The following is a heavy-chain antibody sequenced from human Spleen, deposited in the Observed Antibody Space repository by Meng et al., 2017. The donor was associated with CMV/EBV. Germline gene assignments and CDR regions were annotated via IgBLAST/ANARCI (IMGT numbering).Heavy chain of an antibody. V-gene: IGHV3-7*03. D-gene: IGHD1-26*01. J-gene: IGHJ3*02. CDR3: AKDIEWELLDAFDI. CDR1: GINLSSYW. CDR2: IKQDESEK. Sequence: GESLKISCAVSGINLSSYWMTWVRQAPGKGLEWVANIKQDESEKYYVDSVKGRFTISKDNAKNSLYLQMNSLRAEDTAFYYCAKDIEWELLDAFDIWGQGTMVTVSS.